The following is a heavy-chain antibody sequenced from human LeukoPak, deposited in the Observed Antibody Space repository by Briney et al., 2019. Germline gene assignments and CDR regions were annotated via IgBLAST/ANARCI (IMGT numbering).Heavy chain of an antibody. CDR1: GCTLSSNY. Sequence: GGSLRLSCAASGCTLSSNYVSWVSQARGKGLEGVGLIYAGGSTYYAEAVKGRSTISRHNSKNTLHLEMNSLRVEDTAVYYCATAGSSELLWDYAMDVWGQGTTVTVSS. V-gene: IGHV3-53*04. D-gene: IGHD3-10*01. J-gene: IGHJ6*02. CDR3: ATAGSSELLWDYAMDV. CDR2: IYAGGST.